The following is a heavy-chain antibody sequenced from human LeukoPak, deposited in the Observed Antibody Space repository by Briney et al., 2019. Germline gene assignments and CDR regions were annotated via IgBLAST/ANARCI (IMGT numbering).Heavy chain of an antibody. CDR3: AKALFRGYCSGGSCYYFDY. D-gene: IGHD2-15*01. CDR2: ISGSGGST. CDR1: GSTFSSYA. Sequence: GGPLRLSCAASGSTFSSYAMSWVRQAPGKGLEWVSAISGSGGSTYYADSVKGRFTISRDNSKNTLYLQMNSLRTEDTAVYYCAKALFRGYCSGGSCYYFDYWGQGTLVTVSS. V-gene: IGHV3-23*01. J-gene: IGHJ4*02.